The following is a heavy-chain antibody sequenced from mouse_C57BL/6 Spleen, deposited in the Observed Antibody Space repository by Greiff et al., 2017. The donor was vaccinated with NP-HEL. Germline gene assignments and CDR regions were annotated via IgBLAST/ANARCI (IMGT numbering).Heavy chain of an antibody. CDR3: ARIDGYSYFDV. J-gene: IGHJ1*03. CDR2: INPNNGGT. Sequence: VHVKQSGPELVKPGASVKMSCKASGYTFTDYNMHWVKQSHGKSLEWIGYINPNNGGTSYNQKFKGKATLTVNKSSSTAYMELRSLTSEDSAVYYCARIDGYSYFDVWGTGTTVTVSS. CDR1: GYTFTDYN. D-gene: IGHD2-3*01. V-gene: IGHV1-22*01.